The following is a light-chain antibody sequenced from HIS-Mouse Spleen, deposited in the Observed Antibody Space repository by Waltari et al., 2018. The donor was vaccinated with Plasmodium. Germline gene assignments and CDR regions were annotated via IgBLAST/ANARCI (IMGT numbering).Light chain of an antibody. J-gene: IGKJ3*01. CDR1: QSVSSN. V-gene: IGKV3-15*01. Sequence: DIVMTQSPPTLSVSQGERATLSRRASQSVSSNLAWYQQKPGQAPRLLIYGASTRATGIPARFSGSGSGTEFTLTISSLQSEDFAVYYCQQYNNWSFTFGPGTKVDIK. CDR2: GAS. CDR3: QQYNNWSFT.